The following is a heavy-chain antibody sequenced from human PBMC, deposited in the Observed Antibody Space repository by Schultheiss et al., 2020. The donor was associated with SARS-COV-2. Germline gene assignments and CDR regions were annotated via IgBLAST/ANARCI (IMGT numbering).Heavy chain of an antibody. V-gene: IGHV4-4*07. J-gene: IGHJ6*03. CDR3: ARLTRYDFWSGYYYYYMDV. D-gene: IGHD3-3*01. Sequence: SETLSLTCTVSGGSISSYYWSWIRQPAGKGLEWIGRIYTSGSTNYNPSLKSRVTISVDTSKNQFSLKLSSVTAADTAVYYCARLTRYDFWSGYYYYYMDVWGKGTTVTVSS. CDR2: IYTSGST. CDR1: GGSISSYY.